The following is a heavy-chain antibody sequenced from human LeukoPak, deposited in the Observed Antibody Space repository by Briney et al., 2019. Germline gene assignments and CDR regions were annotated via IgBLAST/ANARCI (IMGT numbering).Heavy chain of an antibody. CDR3: ARVGTSRAAAGINWFDP. CDR1: GYSFTSYW. J-gene: IGHJ5*02. V-gene: IGHV5-51*01. CDR2: IYPGDSDT. D-gene: IGHD6-13*01. Sequence: GESLKISCKGSGYSFTSYWIGWVRQMPGKGLEWMGIIYPGDSDTRNSPSFQGQVTISADKSISTAYLQWSSLKASDTAMYYCARVGTSRAAAGINWFDPWGQGTLVTVSS.